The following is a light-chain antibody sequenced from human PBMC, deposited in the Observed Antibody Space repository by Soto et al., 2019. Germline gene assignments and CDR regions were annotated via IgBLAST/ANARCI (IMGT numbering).Light chain of an antibody. CDR3: QQYNSYPWT. V-gene: IGKV1-5*01. CDR1: QSVSNS. Sequence: DIQMTQSPSSLSASVGDRVTITCRASQSVSNSLNWYQQKPGKAPKLLIYDASSLESGVPSRFSGSGSGTEFTLTISSLQPDDFATYYCQQYNSYPWTFGQGTKVDIK. J-gene: IGKJ1*01. CDR2: DAS.